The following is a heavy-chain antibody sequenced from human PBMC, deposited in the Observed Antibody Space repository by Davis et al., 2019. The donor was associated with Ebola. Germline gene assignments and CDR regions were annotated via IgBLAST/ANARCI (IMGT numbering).Heavy chain of an antibody. V-gene: IGHV3-30*18. CDR3: AKEGNIRASHKFDY. CDR1: GFTFSSYG. CDR2: SSHDGSVA. J-gene: IGHJ4*02. Sequence: PGGSLRLSCAASGFTFSSYGMQWVRQAPGKGLEWVAVSSHDGSVAYYAGSVKGRFPISRDNSKSTLFLQMNSLRAEDTAVYYCAKEGNIRASHKFDYWGQGTLVTVSS. D-gene: IGHD2/OR15-2a*01.